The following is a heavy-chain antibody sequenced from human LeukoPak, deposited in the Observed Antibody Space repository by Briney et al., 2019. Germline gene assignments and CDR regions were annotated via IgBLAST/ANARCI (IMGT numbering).Heavy chain of an antibody. CDR2: INHRGST. Sequence: SETLSLTCAVYGGSFSGYYWSWIRQPPGKGLEWIGEINHRGSTNYNPSLKSRVTISVDTSKNQFSLKLSSVTAADTAVYYCARGYYYDSSGYTRPPRKLYYFDYWGQGTLVTVSS. CDR1: GGSFSGYY. CDR3: ARGYYYDSSGYTRPPRKLYYFDY. J-gene: IGHJ4*02. D-gene: IGHD3-22*01. V-gene: IGHV4-34*01.